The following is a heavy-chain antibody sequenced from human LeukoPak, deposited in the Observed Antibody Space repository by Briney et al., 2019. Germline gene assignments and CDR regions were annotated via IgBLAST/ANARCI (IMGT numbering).Heavy chain of an antibody. D-gene: IGHD2-15*01. CDR1: GYTFTSYA. CDR2: INAGNGNA. Sequence: ASVKVSCKASGYTFTSYAMHWVRQAPGQRLEWMGWINAGNGNAKYSQKFQGRVTITRDTSASTAYMELSSLRSEDTAVYYCARDPRSRYCSGGSCYPYYGMDVWGQGTTVTVSS. V-gene: IGHV1-3*01. CDR3: ARDPRSRYCSGGSCYPYYGMDV. J-gene: IGHJ6*02.